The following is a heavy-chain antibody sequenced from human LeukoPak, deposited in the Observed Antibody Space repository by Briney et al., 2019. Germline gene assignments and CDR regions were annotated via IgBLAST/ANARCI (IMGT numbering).Heavy chain of an antibody. CDR1: GFTLSSYN. CDR3: AKSPSSTSYRFFDY. Sequence: QPGGSLRLSCAASGFTLSSYNMKWVRQAPGKGLEWVSAISGSGGSTYYADSVKGRFTISRDNSKNTLYLQMNSLRAEDTAVYYCAKSPSSTSYRFFDYWGQGTLVTVSS. J-gene: IGHJ4*02. D-gene: IGHD2-2*01. CDR2: ISGSGGST. V-gene: IGHV3-23*01.